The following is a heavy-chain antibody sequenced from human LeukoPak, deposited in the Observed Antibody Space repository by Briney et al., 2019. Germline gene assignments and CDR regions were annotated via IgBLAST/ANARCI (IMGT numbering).Heavy chain of an antibody. J-gene: IGHJ5*01. CDR3: GRWAPNPNDS. Sequence: ASEKVSCKASGYTFTSYGISWVRQAPGQGLEWMGWISAYNGNTNYAQKLQGRVTMTTDTSTSTAYMELRSLTSDNTAVYYCGRWAPNPNDSWGQGTLVTVSS. V-gene: IGHV1-18*01. CDR2: ISAYNGNT. CDR1: GYTFTSYG.